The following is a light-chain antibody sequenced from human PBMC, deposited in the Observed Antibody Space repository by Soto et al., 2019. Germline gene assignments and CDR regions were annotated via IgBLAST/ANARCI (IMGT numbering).Light chain of an antibody. CDR1: QSISSW. CDR3: EDYSSSSGLT. V-gene: IGKV1-5*03. J-gene: IGKJ4*01. Sequence: DIQMPQSPSTLSASVGDRVTITCRASQSISSWLAWYQQKPGKAPKLLIYEASSLKSGVPSRFSGSGSATEFTLTISSLQPDDFATYYCEDYSSSSGLTFGGGTKVDIK. CDR2: EAS.